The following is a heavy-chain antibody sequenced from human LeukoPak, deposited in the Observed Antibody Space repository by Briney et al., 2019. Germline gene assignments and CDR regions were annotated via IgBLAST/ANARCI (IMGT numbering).Heavy chain of an antibody. J-gene: IGHJ6*03. V-gene: IGHV1-2*02. Sequence: ASVKVSCKTSGYSFIDYYIHWVRQAPGQGLEWMGWINPSSGVTKFSQELQDRVTLTRDTSLSTAYMELNSLTFDDTAIYYCARVVYSGYDFRGAMDVWGKGTTVTVSS. D-gene: IGHD5-12*01. CDR2: INPSSGVT. CDR1: GYSFIDYY. CDR3: ARVVYSGYDFRGAMDV.